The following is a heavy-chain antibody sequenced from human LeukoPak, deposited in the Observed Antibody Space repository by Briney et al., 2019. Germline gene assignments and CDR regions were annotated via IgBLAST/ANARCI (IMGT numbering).Heavy chain of an antibody. CDR1: GFTFSSYS. CDR3: AKDIAVAGHAH. CDR2: ISSSSSYI. V-gene: IGHV3-21*04. D-gene: IGHD6-19*01. J-gene: IGHJ4*02. Sequence: PGGSLRLSCAASGFTFSSYSMNWVRQAPGKGLEWVSSISSSSSYIYYADSVKGRFTISRDNSKNSLYLQMHSLRTEDTALYYCAKDIAVAGHAHWGQGTLVTVSS.